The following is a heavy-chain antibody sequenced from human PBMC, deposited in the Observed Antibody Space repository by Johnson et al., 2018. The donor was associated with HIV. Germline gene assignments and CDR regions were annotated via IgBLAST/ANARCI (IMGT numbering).Heavy chain of an antibody. V-gene: IGHV3-11*04. CDR1: GFTFSDYY. CDR3: ARDAHGYNPYDAFDI. D-gene: IGHD5-24*01. J-gene: IGHJ3*02. Sequence: VQLVESGGGVVQPGRSLRLSCAASGFTFSDYYMSWIRQAPGKGLECVSYISSSGSTIYYADSVKGRFTISIDNSKNTLYLHMNSLKPEDTAVYYCARDAHGYNPYDAFDIWGQGTMVTVSS. CDR2: ISSSGSTI.